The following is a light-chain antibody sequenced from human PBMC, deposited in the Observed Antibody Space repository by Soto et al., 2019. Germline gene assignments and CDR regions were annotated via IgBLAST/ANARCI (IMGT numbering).Light chain of an antibody. V-gene: IGLV1-40*01. Sequence: QAVVTQPPSVSGAPGQRVTISCTGSSSNIGAGYDVHWYQQLPGTAPKLLISGNSNRPSGVPDRFSGSKSGTSASLAITGLQAEDEADYYGQSYDSSLSGLVFGTGTKVTVL. J-gene: IGLJ1*01. CDR1: SSNIGAGYD. CDR2: GNS. CDR3: QSYDSSLSGLV.